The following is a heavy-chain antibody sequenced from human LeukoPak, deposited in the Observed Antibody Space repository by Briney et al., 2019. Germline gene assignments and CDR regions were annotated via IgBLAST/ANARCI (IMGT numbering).Heavy chain of an antibody. CDR2: IYHSGST. D-gene: IGHD5-24*01. CDR1: GGSISSGSYY. J-gene: IGHJ1*01. V-gene: IGHV4-30-2*01. CDR3: ARSRATGRTTAEYFQH. Sequence: SQTLSLTCTVSGGSISSGSYYWSWIRQPPGKGLEWIGYIYHSGSTYYNPSLKSRVTISVDRSKNQFSLKLSSVTAADTAVYYCARSRATGRTTAEYFQHWGQGTLVTVSS.